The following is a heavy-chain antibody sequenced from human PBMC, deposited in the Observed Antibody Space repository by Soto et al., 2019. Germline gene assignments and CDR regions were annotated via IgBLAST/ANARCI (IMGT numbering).Heavy chain of an antibody. V-gene: IGHV2-5*02. Sequence: QITLKESGPTLVEPTQTLTLTCTFSELSLSTSGVGVGWIRQPPGKALEWLALIYWDDDKRYSPSLKSRLTTTXVXSHNQVVLTMTTMDTVDTATYSCVHSHVLRWFGFDSWGQGTLVTVPS. J-gene: IGHJ4*02. CDR1: ELSLSTSGVG. CDR2: IYWDDDK. CDR3: VHSHVLRWFGFDS. D-gene: IGHD3-10*01.